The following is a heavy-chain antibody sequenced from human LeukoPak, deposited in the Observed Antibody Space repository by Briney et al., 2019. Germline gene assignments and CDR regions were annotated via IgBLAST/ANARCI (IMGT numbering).Heavy chain of an antibody. V-gene: IGHV1-8*01. CDR3: ASRGTAVASFDY. J-gene: IGHJ4*02. Sequence: ASVKVSCKASGYTFTSYDINWVRQATGQGLEWMGWMSPNSGNTGYAQKFQGRVTMTRNTSISTAYMELSSLRSEDTAVYYCASRGTAVASFDYWGQGTLVTVSS. CDR2: MSPNSGNT. CDR1: GYTFTSYD. D-gene: IGHD6-19*01.